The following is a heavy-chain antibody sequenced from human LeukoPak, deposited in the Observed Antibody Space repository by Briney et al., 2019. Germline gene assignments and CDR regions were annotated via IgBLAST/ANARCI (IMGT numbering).Heavy chain of an antibody. CDR1: GGTFSSYA. J-gene: IGHJ4*02. V-gene: IGHV1-69*13. CDR2: IIPIFGTA. Sequence: SVKVSCKASGGTFSSYAISWVRQAPGQGLEWMGGIIPIFGTANYAQKFQGRVTITADESTSTAYMELSSLRSEDTAVYYCAGGNRIRYCSGGSCHATLYYFDYWGQGTLVTVSS. CDR3: AGGNRIRYCSGGSCHATLYYFDY. D-gene: IGHD2-15*01.